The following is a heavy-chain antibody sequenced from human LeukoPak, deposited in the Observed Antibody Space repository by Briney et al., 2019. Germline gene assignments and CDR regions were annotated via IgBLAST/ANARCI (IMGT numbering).Heavy chain of an antibody. CDR3: AKEASRGSSFAYTPIEKPYYLDY. Sequence: GGSLRLSCAASGFTFSSYWMSWVRQAPGKGLEWVANIKQDGSEKYYVDSVKGRFTISRDNAKNSLYLQMNSLRAEDTAAYYCAKEASRGSSFAYTPIEKPYYLDYWGQGTLVTVSS. CDR1: GFTFSSYW. CDR2: IKQDGSEK. V-gene: IGHV3-7*01. D-gene: IGHD5-18*01. J-gene: IGHJ4*02.